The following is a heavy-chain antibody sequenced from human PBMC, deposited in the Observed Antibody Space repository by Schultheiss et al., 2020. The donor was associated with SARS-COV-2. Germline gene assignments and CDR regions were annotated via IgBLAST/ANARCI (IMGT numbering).Heavy chain of an antibody. V-gene: IGHV3-23*01. CDR2: ISGSGGST. D-gene: IGHD3-3*01. CDR1: GFTVSSNY. CDR3: AKGGAFGDFWSGHYYYYYGMDV. Sequence: GGSLRLSCAASGFTVSSNYMSWVRQAPGKGLEWVSAISGSGGSTYYADSVKGRFTISRDNAKISLYLQMNSLRAEDTAVYYCAKGGAFGDFWSGHYYYYYGMDVWGQGTTVTVAS. J-gene: IGHJ6*02.